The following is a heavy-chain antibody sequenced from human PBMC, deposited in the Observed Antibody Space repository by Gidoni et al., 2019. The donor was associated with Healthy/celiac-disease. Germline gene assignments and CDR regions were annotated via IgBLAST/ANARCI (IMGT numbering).Heavy chain of an antibody. CDR1: GGTFSSYA. V-gene: IGHV1-69*01. CDR3: ASDRPRYSYGLPLTDY. J-gene: IGHJ4*02. Sequence: QVQLVQSGAAVKKPGSSVKVSCKASGGTFSSYAISWVRQAPGQGLEWMGGIIPIFGTANYAQKFQGRVTITADESTSTAYMELSSLRSEDTAVYYCASDRPRYSYGLPLTDYWGQGTLVTVSS. D-gene: IGHD5-18*01. CDR2: IIPIFGTA.